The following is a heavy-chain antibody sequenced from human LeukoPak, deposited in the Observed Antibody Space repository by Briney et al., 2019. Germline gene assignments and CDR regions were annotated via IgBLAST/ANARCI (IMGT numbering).Heavy chain of an antibody. V-gene: IGHV1-2*04. Sequence: ASVQVSCKASGYTFTGYYMHWVRQAPGQGLEWMGWINPKSGGTNYAQKFQGCITMTRDTSISTDYMELSRLRSDDAAVYYCARDPTPLDAFDIWGQGTMVTVSS. CDR2: INPKSGGT. J-gene: IGHJ3*02. CDR3: ARDPTPLDAFDI. CDR1: GYTFTGYY.